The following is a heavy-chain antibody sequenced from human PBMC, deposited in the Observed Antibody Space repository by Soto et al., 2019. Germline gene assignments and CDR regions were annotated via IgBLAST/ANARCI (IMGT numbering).Heavy chain of an antibody. CDR3: ARDLSPNYCSGGSCTSYYFDY. D-gene: IGHD2-15*01. Sequence: EVQLVESGGGLVKPGGSLRLSCAASGFTFSSYSMNWVRQAPGKGLEWVSSISSSSSYIYYADSVKGRFTISRDNAKNSLYLQMNSLRAEDTAVYYCARDLSPNYCSGGSCTSYYFDYWGQGTLVTVSS. CDR2: ISSSSSYI. CDR1: GFTFSSYS. V-gene: IGHV3-21*01. J-gene: IGHJ4*02.